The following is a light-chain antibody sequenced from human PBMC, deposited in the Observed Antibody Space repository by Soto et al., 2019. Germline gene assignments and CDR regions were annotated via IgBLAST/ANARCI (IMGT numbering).Light chain of an antibody. J-gene: IGLJ1*01. V-gene: IGLV7-43*01. CDR2: SSI. Sequence: QAVVTQEPSLIVSPGGTVTLTCASSTGAVTSGFYPNWFQQKPGQAPRPLIYSSISKHSWTPARFSGSLIGGKAVLTLSSVQPEDEADYYCLLYYGSTHVFGTGTKVTVL. CDR1: TGAVTSGFY. CDR3: LLYYGSTHV.